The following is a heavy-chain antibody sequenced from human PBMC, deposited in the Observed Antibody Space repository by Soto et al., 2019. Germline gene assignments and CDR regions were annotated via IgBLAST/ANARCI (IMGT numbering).Heavy chain of an antibody. CDR3: IKYNDVALDY. J-gene: IGHJ4*02. Sequence: GGSLRLSCAASGFTFSGSAIHWVRQASGKGLEWVGRIRNKADRYATAYTASVKGRFTISKDDSKNTAYLQMNSLKIEDTALYYCIKYNDVALDYWGRGTLVTVSS. V-gene: IGHV3-73*01. D-gene: IGHD1-1*01. CDR2: IRNKADRYAT. CDR1: GFTFSGSA.